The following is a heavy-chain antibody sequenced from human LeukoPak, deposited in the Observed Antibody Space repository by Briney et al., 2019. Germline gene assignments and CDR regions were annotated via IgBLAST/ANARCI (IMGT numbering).Heavy chain of an antibody. CDR2: ISSSSSYI. J-gene: IGHJ6*02. CDR1: GFTFSSYS. CDR3: ARERRDSSSWYYYYYGMDV. Sequence: GGSLRLSCAASGFTFSSYSMNWVRQAPGKGLGWVSSISSSSSYIYYADSVKGRFTISRDNAKNSLYLQMNSLRAEDTAVYYCARERRDSSSWYYYYYGMDVWGQGTTVTVSS. D-gene: IGHD6-13*01. V-gene: IGHV3-21*01.